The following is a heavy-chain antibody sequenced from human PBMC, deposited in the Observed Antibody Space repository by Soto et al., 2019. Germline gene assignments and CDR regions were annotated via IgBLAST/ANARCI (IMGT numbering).Heavy chain of an antibody. J-gene: IGHJ4*02. V-gene: IGHV4-34*01. CDR1: GGSFSGYY. D-gene: IGHD3-3*01. CDR2: INHSGGT. CDR3: ARDTYYDFWSGFRKVDY. Sequence: SETLSLTCAVYGGSFSGYYWSWIRQPPGKGLEWIGEINHSGGTNYNPSLKSRVTISVDTSKNQFSLKLSSVTAADTAVYYFARDTYYDFWSGFRKVDYWGQGTLVTVSS.